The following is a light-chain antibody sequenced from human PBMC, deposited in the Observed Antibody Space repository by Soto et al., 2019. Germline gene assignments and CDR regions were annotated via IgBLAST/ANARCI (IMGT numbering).Light chain of an antibody. J-gene: IGKJ4*01. V-gene: IGKV1-39*01. CDR1: QSISSY. Sequence: DIQMTQSPSSLSASVGARVTITCRASQSISSYLNWYQQKPGKAPKLLLYAASSLQSGVPSRFSGIGSGTDFTLTINSLQPEDFATYYGQQGDSTPRVTFGGGTKVDIK. CDR3: QQGDSTPRVT. CDR2: AAS.